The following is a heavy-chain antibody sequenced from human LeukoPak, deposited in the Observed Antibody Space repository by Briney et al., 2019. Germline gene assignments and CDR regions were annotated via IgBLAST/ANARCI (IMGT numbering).Heavy chain of an antibody. CDR3: GIAVAGYYYYYMDV. CDR1: GYTFTSHG. Sequence: ASVKVSCKASGYTFTSHGISWVRQAPGQGLEWMGWISAYNGNTNYAQKLQGRVTMTTDTSTSTAYMELRSLRSDDTAVYYCGIAVAGYYYYYMDVWGKGTTVTVSS. D-gene: IGHD6-19*01. J-gene: IGHJ6*03. V-gene: IGHV1-18*01. CDR2: ISAYNGNT.